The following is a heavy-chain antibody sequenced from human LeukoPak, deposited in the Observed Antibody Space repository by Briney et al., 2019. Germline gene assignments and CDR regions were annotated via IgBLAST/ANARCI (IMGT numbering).Heavy chain of an antibody. CDR3: ARLTPSGWYYFDY. CDR2: IKQDGSEK. Sequence: GTLSLTCAVSGGSISSSNWWSWVRQPPGKGLEWVANIKQDGSEKYYVDSVKGRFTISRDNAKNSLYLQMNSLRAEDTAVYYCARLTPSGWYYFDYWGQGTLVTVSS. D-gene: IGHD6-19*01. J-gene: IGHJ4*02. CDR1: GGSISSSNW. V-gene: IGHV3-7*01.